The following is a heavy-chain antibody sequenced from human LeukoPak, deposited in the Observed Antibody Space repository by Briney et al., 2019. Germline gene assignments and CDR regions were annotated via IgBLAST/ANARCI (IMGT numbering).Heavy chain of an antibody. Sequence: ASVKLSCRASGYTFTSYDINWVRQATGQGLEWMGWMNPNSGNTGYAQKFQGRVTMTRYTSISTAYMELSSLRSEDTAVYYCARGLYSGYDPTWGEGTLFTVST. D-gene: IGHD5-12*01. V-gene: IGHV1-8*01. CDR2: MNPNSGNT. CDR3: ARGLYSGYDPT. J-gene: IGHJ5*02. CDR1: GYTFTSYD.